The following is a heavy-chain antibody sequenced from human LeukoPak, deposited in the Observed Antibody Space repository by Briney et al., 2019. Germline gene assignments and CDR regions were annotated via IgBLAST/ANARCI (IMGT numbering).Heavy chain of an antibody. J-gene: IGHJ6*03. CDR1: GFTFSTYG. CDR2: IWYDGSDK. D-gene: IGHD4-17*01. Sequence: GGSLRLSCAASGFTFSTYGMHWVRQAPGKGLEWVAFIWYDGSDKYYADSVKGRFTISRDNSRNTLYLHMNSLRAEDTAVYYCAKGAGYGDLGYFYYMDVWGKGTTVTVSS. CDR3: AKGAGYGDLGYFYYMDV. V-gene: IGHV3-30*02.